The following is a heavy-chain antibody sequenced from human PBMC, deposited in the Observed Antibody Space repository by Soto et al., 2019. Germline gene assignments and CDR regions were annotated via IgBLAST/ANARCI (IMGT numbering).Heavy chain of an antibody. Sequence: EVQLLESGGGLVQPGGSLRLSCAASGFTFSNYAMSWVRQAPGKGLEWVSTLRIGGSITYYADSVKGRFTVPRDNSTNTLYLLMNGLRAEDTAVYYCAKGHYYYDSSGYRHFDYWGQGTLVTVSS. CDR3: AKGHYYYDSSGYRHFDY. CDR2: LRIGGSIT. D-gene: IGHD3-22*01. V-gene: IGHV3-23*01. CDR1: GFTFSNYA. J-gene: IGHJ4*02.